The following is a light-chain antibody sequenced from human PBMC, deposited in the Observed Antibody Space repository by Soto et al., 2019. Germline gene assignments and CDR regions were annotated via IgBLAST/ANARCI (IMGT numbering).Light chain of an antibody. V-gene: IGKV3-11*01. J-gene: IGKJ5*01. CDR3: QQRSNWLIT. CDR2: DAS. Sequence: EIVLTQSPATLSLSPGERATLSCRASQSVSSYLAWYQQKPGQAPRLLIYDASSRATGIPARFSGSGSGTDFTLTSSSLEPEDFAVYYCQQRSNWLITFGQGTRLEIK. CDR1: QSVSSY.